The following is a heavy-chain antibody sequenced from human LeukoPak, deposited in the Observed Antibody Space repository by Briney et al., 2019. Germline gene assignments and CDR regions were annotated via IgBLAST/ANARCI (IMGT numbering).Heavy chain of an antibody. CDR2: ISAYTGNT. Sequence: ASVKVSCKASGYTFGDYGITWIRQAPGQGLEWMGWISAYTGNTNYAQDFQGRVVMIADSSTDTAYMELRSLTSDDTAVYFCARDPTALLWFGELPEYFQHWGQGTLVTVSS. CDR3: ARDPTALLWFGELPEYFQH. CDR1: GYTFGDYG. V-gene: IGHV1-18*01. J-gene: IGHJ1*01. D-gene: IGHD3-10*01.